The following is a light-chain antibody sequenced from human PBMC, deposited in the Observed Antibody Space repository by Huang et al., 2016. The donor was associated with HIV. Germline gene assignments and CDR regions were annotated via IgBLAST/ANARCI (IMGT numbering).Light chain of an antibody. CDR2: GAS. CDR3: HQYNNWPPA. V-gene: IGKV3-15*01. Sequence: MTQSPAILSVSPGERASLSCRASQTVTNNLAWYQHQPGQAPSVLIYGASTRATGVPARFSGSGSGTDFTLTISSLQSEDFGMYYCHQYNNWPPAFGGGTRVEVK. J-gene: IGKJ4*01. CDR1: QTVTNN.